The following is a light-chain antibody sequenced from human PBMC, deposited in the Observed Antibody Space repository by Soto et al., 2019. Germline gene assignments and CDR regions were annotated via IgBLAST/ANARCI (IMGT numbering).Light chain of an antibody. CDR1: QTLRGRY. Sequence: VLTQSPGTLSLSPWERATLSCRASQTLRGRYVAWYQQKPGQAPRLLIEGASTRATGIPDRFSGSGSGTDFTLTISRLEPEDFAVYYCQQYDTSPRTFGQGTKVDIK. V-gene: IGKV3-20*01. J-gene: IGKJ1*01. CDR2: GAS. CDR3: QQYDTSPRT.